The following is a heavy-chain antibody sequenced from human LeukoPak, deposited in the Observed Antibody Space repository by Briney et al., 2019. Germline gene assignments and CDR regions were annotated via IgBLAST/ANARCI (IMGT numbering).Heavy chain of an antibody. J-gene: IGHJ4*02. CDR3: ARDLRITVSVAEKMNSGY. CDR2: ISAYNGNT. Sequence: ASVKVSCKASGYTFTGYYMHWVRQAPGQGLEWMGWISAYNGNTNYAQKLQGRVTMTTDTSTSTAYMELRSLRSDDTAVYYCARDLRITVSVAEKMNSGYWGQGTLVTVSS. V-gene: IGHV1-18*04. D-gene: IGHD6-19*01. CDR1: GYTFTGYY.